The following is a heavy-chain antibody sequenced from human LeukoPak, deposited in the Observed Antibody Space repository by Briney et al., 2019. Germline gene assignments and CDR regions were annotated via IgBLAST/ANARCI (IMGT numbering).Heavy chain of an antibody. CDR1: GGSISSGSYY. CDR2: IYTSGST. J-gene: IGHJ6*03. Sequence: PSQTLSLTCTVSGGSISSGSYYWSWIRQPAGKGLEWIGRIYTSGSTNYNPSLKSRVTISVDTSKNQFSLKLSSVTAADTAVYYCASDNYDFWSGYPRLGYYYYYMDVWDKGTTVTVSS. V-gene: IGHV4-61*02. D-gene: IGHD3-3*01. CDR3: ASDNYDFWSGYPRLGYYYYYMDV.